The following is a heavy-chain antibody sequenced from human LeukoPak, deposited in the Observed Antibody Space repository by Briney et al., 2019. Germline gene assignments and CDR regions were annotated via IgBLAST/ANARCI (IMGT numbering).Heavy chain of an antibody. CDR2: IYYSGST. J-gene: IGHJ5*02. D-gene: IGHD4-23*01. Sequence: SETLSLTCTVSGGSISSYYWSWIRQPPGKGLEWIGYIYYSGSTNYNPPLKSRVTISVDTSKNQFSLKLSSVTAADTAVYYCARAAPHYGGKVEFDPWGQGTLVTVSS. CDR3: ARAAPHYGGKVEFDP. V-gene: IGHV4-59*01. CDR1: GGSISSYY.